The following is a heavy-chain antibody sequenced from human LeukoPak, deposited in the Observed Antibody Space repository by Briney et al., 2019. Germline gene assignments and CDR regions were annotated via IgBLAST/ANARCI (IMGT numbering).Heavy chain of an antibody. J-gene: IGHJ6*02. D-gene: IGHD2-15*01. CDR2: ISGSGGST. V-gene: IGHV3-23*01. Sequence: LPSETLSLTCAVYGGSFSGYYWSWIRQPPGKGLEWVSAISGSGGSTYYADSVKGRFTISRDNSKNTLYLQMNSLRAEDTAVYYCARARSVVVAATEVDYYYGMDVWGQGTTVTVSS. CDR1: GGSFSGYY. CDR3: ARARSVVVAATEVDYYYGMDV.